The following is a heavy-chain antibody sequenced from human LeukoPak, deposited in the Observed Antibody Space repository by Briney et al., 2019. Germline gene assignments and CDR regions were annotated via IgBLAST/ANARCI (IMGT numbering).Heavy chain of an antibody. CDR3: PRPAVAGTFDY. CDR2: ISSSRSYI. Sequence: GGSLRLSCAASGFTFSSYSMNWVRQAPGKGLEWVSSISSSRSYIYYADSVKGRFTISRDNAKNSLYPQINSLRAEDTAVYYRPRPAVAGTFDYWGQGTLVTVSS. CDR1: GFTFSSYS. J-gene: IGHJ4*02. D-gene: IGHD6-19*01. V-gene: IGHV3-21*01.